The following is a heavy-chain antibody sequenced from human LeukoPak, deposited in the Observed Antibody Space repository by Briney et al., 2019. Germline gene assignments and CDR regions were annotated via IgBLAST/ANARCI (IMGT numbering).Heavy chain of an antibody. CDR3: AKEVTYGSGPPGFSGMDV. CDR2: INSDGSTT. V-gene: IGHV3-74*01. D-gene: IGHD3-10*01. Sequence: GGSLRLSCVVSGFPFSAYWMHWVRQAPGKGLVWVSHINSDGSTTIYADSVKGRFTISRDNAKNTLYLQMNSLRDEDTAIYYCAKEVTYGSGPPGFSGMDVWGQGATVTVSS. J-gene: IGHJ6*02. CDR1: GFPFSAYW.